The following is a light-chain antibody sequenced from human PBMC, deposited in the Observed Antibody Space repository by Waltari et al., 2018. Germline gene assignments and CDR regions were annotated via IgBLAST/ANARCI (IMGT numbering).Light chain of an antibody. CDR3: QQYYSYSLT. CDR2: KAS. V-gene: IGKV1-5*03. J-gene: IGKJ4*01. CDR1: QSISSW. Sequence: DIQMTQSPSTLSASVGDRVTITCRASQSISSWLAWYQQKPGKAPKLLIYKASTLESGVPSRFSGSGSGTEFTLTISSLQPDDFATYDCQQYYSYSLTFGGGTKVEIK.